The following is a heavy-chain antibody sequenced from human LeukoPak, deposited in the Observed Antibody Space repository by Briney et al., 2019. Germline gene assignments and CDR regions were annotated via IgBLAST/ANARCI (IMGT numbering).Heavy chain of an antibody. V-gene: IGHV4-59*12. CDR1: GGTISSYY. J-gene: IGHJ4*02. CDR2: IYYSGST. Sequence: PSETLSLTCTVSGGTISSYYWTWIRQPAGKGLEWIGYIYYSGSTNYNPSLKSRVTISVDTSKNQFSLKLSSVTAADTAVYYCARDVRGRYCSGGSCYIVNWGQGTLVTVSS. D-gene: IGHD2-15*01. CDR3: ARDVRGRYCSGGSCYIVN.